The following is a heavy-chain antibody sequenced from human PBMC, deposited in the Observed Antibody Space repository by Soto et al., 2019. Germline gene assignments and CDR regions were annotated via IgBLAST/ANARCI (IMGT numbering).Heavy chain of an antibody. CDR2: INHSGST. Sequence: PSETLSLTCAVYGGSFSGYYWSWIRQPPGKGLEWIGEINHSGSTNYNPSLKSRVTISVDTSKNQFSLKLSSVTAADTAVYYCARGGGYRRTYGTDVWGQGTTVT. J-gene: IGHJ6*02. D-gene: IGHD2-15*01. CDR1: GGSFSGYY. V-gene: IGHV4-34*01. CDR3: ARGGGYRRTYGTDV.